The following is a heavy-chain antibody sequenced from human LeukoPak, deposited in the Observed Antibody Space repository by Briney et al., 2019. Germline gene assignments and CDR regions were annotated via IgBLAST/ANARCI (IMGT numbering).Heavy chain of an antibody. CDR2: ISISTSAI. J-gene: IGHJ4*02. CDR1: GFTFSNYN. V-gene: IGHV3-48*01. Sequence: GGSLGLSCAASGFTFSNYNMNWVRQAPGKGLEWVSYISISTSAIYYADSVKGRFTISRDNAKNSLYLQMNSLRAEDTAVYFCARTDFWSGYNLDYWGQGTLVTVSS. D-gene: IGHD3-3*01. CDR3: ARTDFWSGYNLDY.